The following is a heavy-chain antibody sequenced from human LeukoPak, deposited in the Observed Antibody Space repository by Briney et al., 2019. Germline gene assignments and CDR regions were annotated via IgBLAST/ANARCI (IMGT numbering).Heavy chain of an antibody. J-gene: IGHJ4*02. Sequence: ASVNVSCKASGYTFITYGITWVRQAPGQGLAWMGWITPYNGDTNYAQNLQDRVTMTTDTSTSTAYMELRSLRSDDTAVYFCARVAGVSYNYFDSWGQGTLVTVSS. CDR2: ITPYNGDT. D-gene: IGHD1-26*01. CDR1: GYTFITYG. V-gene: IGHV1-18*01. CDR3: ARVAGVSYNYFDS.